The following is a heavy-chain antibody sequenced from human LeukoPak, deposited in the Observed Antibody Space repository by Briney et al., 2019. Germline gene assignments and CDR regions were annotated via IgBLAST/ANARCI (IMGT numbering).Heavy chain of an antibody. CDR2: IIPIFGTA. D-gene: IGHD3-22*01. Sequence: SVKVSCKASGGTFSSYAISWVRQAPGQGLEWMGGIIPIFGTANYAQKFQGRVTITADESTSTAYMELSSLRSEDTAVYYCARDRGEYYDGSGYYDSWFDPWGQGTLVTVSS. J-gene: IGHJ5*02. CDR1: GGTFSSYA. CDR3: ARDRGEYYDGSGYYDSWFDP. V-gene: IGHV1-69*13.